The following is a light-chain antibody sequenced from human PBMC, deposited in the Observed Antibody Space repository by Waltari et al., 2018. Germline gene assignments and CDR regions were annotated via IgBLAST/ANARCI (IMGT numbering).Light chain of an antibody. CDR2: DVN. CDR1: SNDVGGYND. CDR3: NSFTSSSTWV. V-gene: IGLV2-14*01. Sequence: QSALTQPASVSGSPGQSITISCTGTSNDVGGYNDVSWYQQHPGKAPKPMIFDVNDRPSGVSNRFSGSKSGNTASLTISGLQAEDEADYYCNSFTSSSTWVFGGGTKLTVL. J-gene: IGLJ3*02.